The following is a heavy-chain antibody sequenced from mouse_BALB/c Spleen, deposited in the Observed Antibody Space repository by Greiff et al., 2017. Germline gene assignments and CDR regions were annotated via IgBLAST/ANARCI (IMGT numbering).Heavy chain of an antibody. Sequence: VQLQQSGAELVKPGASVKLSCKASGYTFTSYYMYWVKQRPGQGLEWIGEINPSNGGTNFNEKFKSKATLTVDKSSSTAYMQLSSLTSEDSAVYYCTRAVYGNYGFAYWGQGTLVTVSA. CDR1: GYTFTSYY. V-gene: IGHV1S81*02. CDR2: INPSNGGT. D-gene: IGHD2-10*02. CDR3: TRAVYGNYGFAY. J-gene: IGHJ3*01.